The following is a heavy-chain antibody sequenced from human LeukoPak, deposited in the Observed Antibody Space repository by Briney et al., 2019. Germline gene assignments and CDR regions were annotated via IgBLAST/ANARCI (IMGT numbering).Heavy chain of an antibody. CDR3: ARWGRRYGDRYYYYYGMDV. V-gene: IGHV1-8*01. Sequence: ASVKVSCKASGYTFTSYDINWVRQATGQGREWMGWMNPNSGNTGYAQKFQGRVTMTRNTSISTAYMELSSLRSEDTAVYYCARWGRRYGDRYYYYYGMDVWGQGTTVTVSS. J-gene: IGHJ6*02. D-gene: IGHD4-17*01. CDR1: GYTFTSYD. CDR2: MNPNSGNT.